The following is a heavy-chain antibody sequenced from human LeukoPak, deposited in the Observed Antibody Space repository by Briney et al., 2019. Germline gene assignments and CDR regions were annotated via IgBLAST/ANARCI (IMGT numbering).Heavy chain of an antibody. J-gene: IGHJ5*02. V-gene: IGHV3-21*01. D-gene: IGHD6-19*01. Sequence: PGGSLRLSCAASGFTFSSYSMNWVRQAPGKGLEWVSSISSSSSYIYYADSVKGRFTISRDNAKNSLYLQMNSQRAEDTAVYYCARDVIAVAGTSWFDPWGQGTLVTVSS. CDR2: ISSSSSYI. CDR1: GFTFSSYS. CDR3: ARDVIAVAGTSWFDP.